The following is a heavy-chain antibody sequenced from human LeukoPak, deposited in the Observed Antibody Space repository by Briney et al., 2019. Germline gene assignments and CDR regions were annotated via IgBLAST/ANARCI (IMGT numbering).Heavy chain of an antibody. CDR2: ISSSGSYI. CDR1: GFTFSSYS. Sequence: GGSLRLSCAASGFTFSSYSMNWVRQAPGKGLEWVSSISSSGSYIYYADSVKGRFTIPRDNAKNSLYLQMNSLRVEDTAVYYCARGGGTRDGYNYVDVWGKGTTVIVSS. D-gene: IGHD5-24*01. CDR3: ARGGGTRDGYNYVDV. J-gene: IGHJ6*03. V-gene: IGHV3-21*01.